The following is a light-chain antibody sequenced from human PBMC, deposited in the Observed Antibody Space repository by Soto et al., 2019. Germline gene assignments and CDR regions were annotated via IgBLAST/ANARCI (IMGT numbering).Light chain of an antibody. J-gene: IGLJ3*02. CDR1: SSDVGTYNF. CDR3: CSYAGSYTWV. Sequence: QSVLTQPRSVSGSPGQSVTISCTGTSSDVGTYNFVSWYQHHPGKAPKLMIFDVTGRPSGVPDRFSGSKSGNTASLTISGLQAEDEADYYCCSYAGSYTWVFGGGTQLTVL. V-gene: IGLV2-11*01. CDR2: DVT.